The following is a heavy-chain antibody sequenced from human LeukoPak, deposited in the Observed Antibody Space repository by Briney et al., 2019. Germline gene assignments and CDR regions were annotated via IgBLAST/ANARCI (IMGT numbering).Heavy chain of an antibody. CDR1: GFTFGDYA. V-gene: IGHV3-49*04. J-gene: IGHJ4*02. CDR3: NRDLPFDY. CDR2: IRSKAYGGTT. Sequence: GGSLRLSCTASGFTFGDYAMSWVRQAPGKGLEWVGFIRSKAYGGTTEYAASVEGRFTISRDDSKSIAYLQMNSLKTEDTAVYYCNRDLPFDYWGQGTLVTVSS.